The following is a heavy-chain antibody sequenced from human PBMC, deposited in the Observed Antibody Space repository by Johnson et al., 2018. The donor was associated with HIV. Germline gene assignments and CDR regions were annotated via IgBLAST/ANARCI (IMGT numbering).Heavy chain of an antibody. CDR2: LFSGGTI. CDR3: ARACRDGYTCDAFDI. CDR1: GFTFSSYY. J-gene: IGHJ3*02. V-gene: IGHV3-66*01. D-gene: IGHD5-24*01. Sequence: VQLVESGGGLVQPGGSLRLSCAASGFTFSSYYMSWVRQAPGKGLEWVSVLFSGGTIYFADSVKGRFTISRDNSKNTLYLQMNSLRAEDTAVYYCARACRDGYTCDAFDIWGQGTMVTVSS.